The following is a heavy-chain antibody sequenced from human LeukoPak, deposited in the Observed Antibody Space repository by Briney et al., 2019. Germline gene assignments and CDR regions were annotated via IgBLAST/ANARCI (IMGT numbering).Heavy chain of an antibody. J-gene: IGHJ5*02. V-gene: IGHV1-46*01. CDR3: ARRSTTAYNWFDP. D-gene: IGHD2/OR15-2a*01. CDR1: GYTFTSYY. CDR2: INPSGGST. Sequence: ASVKVSCKASGYTFTSYYMHWVRQAPGQGLEWMGVINPSGGSTSYAQNFQGRVTMTRDTSTSTVYMGLSSLRSEDTAVYYCARRSTTAYNWFDPWGQGTLVTVSS.